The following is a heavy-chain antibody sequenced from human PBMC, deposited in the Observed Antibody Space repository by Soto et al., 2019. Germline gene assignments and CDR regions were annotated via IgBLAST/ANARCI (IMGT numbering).Heavy chain of an antibody. D-gene: IGHD3-22*01. V-gene: IGHV4-31*03. J-gene: IGHJ2*01. CDR3: ARHNYYYDSSGYSRNWYFDL. CDR1: GGSISSGGYY. Sequence: QVQLQESGPGLVKPSQTLSLTCTVSGGSISSGGYYWSWIRQHPGKGLEWIGYIYYSGSTYYNPSLKSRVTISVDTSKTQFSRKLSSVTAADTAVYYCARHNYYYDSSGYSRNWYFDLWVRGTLVTVSS. CDR2: IYYSGST.